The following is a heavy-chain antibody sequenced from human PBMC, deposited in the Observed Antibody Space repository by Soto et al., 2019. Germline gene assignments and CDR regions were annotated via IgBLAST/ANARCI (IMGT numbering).Heavy chain of an antibody. Sequence: EVQLVESGGGLVQPGGSLRLSCAASGFTFSNYWMYWVRQAPGKGLVWVSRINSDGSVSSYADSVKGRLTISRDNVKNTLYLQMASLRAEDTAVYYCARGDCVGGTCYSLAGSFYYYMDVWGKGTTVTVFS. CDR1: GFTFSNYW. CDR3: ARGDCVGGTCYSLAGSFYYYMDV. J-gene: IGHJ6*03. CDR2: INSDGSVS. D-gene: IGHD2-15*01. V-gene: IGHV3-74*01.